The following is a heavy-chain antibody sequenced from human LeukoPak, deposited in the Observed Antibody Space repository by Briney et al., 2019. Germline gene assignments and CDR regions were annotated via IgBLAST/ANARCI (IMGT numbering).Heavy chain of an antibody. Sequence: GGSLRLSCAASGFTFSSYWMHWVRQAPGKGLEWVAVISYDGSDKYYADSVKGRFTISRDNSKNTLYLQTNSLIPEDTAVYYCAKFWAGYSSGWVDYWGQGTLVTVSS. D-gene: IGHD6-19*01. J-gene: IGHJ4*02. V-gene: IGHV3-30*18. CDR2: ISYDGSDK. CDR3: AKFWAGYSSGWVDY. CDR1: GFTFSSYW.